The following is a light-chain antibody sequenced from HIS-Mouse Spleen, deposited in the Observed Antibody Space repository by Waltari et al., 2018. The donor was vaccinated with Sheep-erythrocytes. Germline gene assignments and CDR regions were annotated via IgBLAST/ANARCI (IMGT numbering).Light chain of an antibody. CDR1: SSDVGGYNY. CDR2: ERS. CDR3: CPDAGSSTPWV. J-gene: IGLJ3*02. V-gene: IGLV2-23*01. Sequence: QSALTQPRSVSGSPGQSVTISCTGTSSDVGGYNYVSLYQPHPGKAPKLVIYERSKRPSGVSNRVSGSKSGNTASLTISGLQGEDGADYYCCPDAGSSTPWVFGGGTKLTVL.